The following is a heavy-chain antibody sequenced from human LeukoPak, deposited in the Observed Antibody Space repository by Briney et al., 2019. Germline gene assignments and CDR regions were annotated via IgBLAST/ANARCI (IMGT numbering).Heavy chain of an antibody. Sequence: KTSETLSLTCAVSGGSISSYYWSWIRQPPGKGLEWIGYIYYSGSTNYNPSLKSRVTISVDTSKNQFSLKLSSVTAADTAVYYCARMGRGYYPWYLDYWGQGTLVTVSS. CDR1: GGSISSYY. D-gene: IGHD3-22*01. J-gene: IGHJ4*02. CDR2: IYYSGST. CDR3: ARMGRGYYPWYLDY. V-gene: IGHV4-59*01.